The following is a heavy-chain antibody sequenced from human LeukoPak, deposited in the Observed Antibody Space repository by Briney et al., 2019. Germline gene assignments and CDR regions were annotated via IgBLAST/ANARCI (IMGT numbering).Heavy chain of an antibody. Sequence: ASVKVSCKASGHTFTSYDISWVRQAPGQGLEWMGWISAYNGNTNYAQKLQGRVTMTTDTSTSTAYMELRSLRSDDTAVYYCARVWGDYYDSIRAFDIWGQGTMVTVSS. CDR3: ARVWGDYYDSIRAFDI. CDR2: ISAYNGNT. J-gene: IGHJ3*02. V-gene: IGHV1-18*01. CDR1: GHTFTSYD. D-gene: IGHD3-22*01.